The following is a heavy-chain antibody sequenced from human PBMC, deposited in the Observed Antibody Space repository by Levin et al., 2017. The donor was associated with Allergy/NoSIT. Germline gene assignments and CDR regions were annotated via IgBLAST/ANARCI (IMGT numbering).Heavy chain of an antibody. CDR2: IYTSGST. J-gene: IGHJ5*02. CDR3: ARVEATTGYCSSTSCYTGWFDP. Sequence: ESLKISCTVSGGSISSYYWSWIRQPAGKGLEWIGRIYTSGSTNYNPSLKSRVTMSVDTSKNQFSLKLSSVTAADTAVYYCARVEATTGYCSSTSCYTGWFDPWGQGTLVTVSS. D-gene: IGHD2-2*02. CDR1: GGSISSYY. V-gene: IGHV4-4*07.